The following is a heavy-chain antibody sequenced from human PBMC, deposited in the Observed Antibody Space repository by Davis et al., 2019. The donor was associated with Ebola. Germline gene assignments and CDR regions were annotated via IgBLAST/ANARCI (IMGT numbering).Heavy chain of an antibody. Sequence: GGSLRLSCTASGFSFSTYSMNWVRQAPGKGLEWVSYITGSSTTIYYADSVKGRFTISRDNAENSLYLQMNSLRSEDTAVYYCTTSFDYWGQGTLVTVSS. CDR2: ITGSSTTI. CDR3: TTSFDY. CDR1: GFSFSTYS. V-gene: IGHV3-48*04. J-gene: IGHJ4*02.